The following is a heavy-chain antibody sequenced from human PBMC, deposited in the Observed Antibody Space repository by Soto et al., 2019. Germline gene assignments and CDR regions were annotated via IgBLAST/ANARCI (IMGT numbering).Heavy chain of an antibody. CDR3: AREANYPNWFDP. CDR1: GFTFSSYS. Sequence: EVQLVESGGGLVKPGGSLRLSCAASGFTFSSYSMNWVRQAPGKGLEWVSSISSSSSYIYYADSVKGRFTISRDNAKNSLYLQMNSLRAEDTAVYHCAREANYPNWFDPWGQGTLVTVSS. CDR2: ISSSSSYI. V-gene: IGHV3-21*01. J-gene: IGHJ5*02. D-gene: IGHD1-7*01.